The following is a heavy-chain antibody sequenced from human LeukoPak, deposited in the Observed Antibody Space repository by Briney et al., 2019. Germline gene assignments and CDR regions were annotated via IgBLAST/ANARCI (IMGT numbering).Heavy chain of an antibody. D-gene: IGHD3-22*01. V-gene: IGHV4-4*07. Sequence: SETLSLTCTVSGGSISSYYWSWIRQPAGKRLDWIGRIYTSGSTNYNPSLKSRVTMSVDTSKNQFSLKLSSVTAADTAVYYCAREDYYDSSGYFGWFDPWGQGTLVTVSS. J-gene: IGHJ5*02. CDR2: IYTSGST. CDR3: AREDYYDSSGYFGWFDP. CDR1: GGSISSYY.